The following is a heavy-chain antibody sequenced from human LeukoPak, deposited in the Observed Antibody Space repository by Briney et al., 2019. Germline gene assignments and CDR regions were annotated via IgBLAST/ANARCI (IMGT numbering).Heavy chain of an antibody. J-gene: IGHJ4*02. CDR2: ISGSGGST. CDR3: AREFIAAASFDY. CDR1: GVTFSSYA. V-gene: IGHV3-23*01. D-gene: IGHD6-13*01. Sequence: PGRSLRLSCAASGVTFSSYAMSWVRQAPGKGLEWVSAISGSGGSTYYTDSVKGRFTISRDNSKNTLYLQMNSLSLEDTAVYYCAREFIAAASFDYWGQGTLVTVSS.